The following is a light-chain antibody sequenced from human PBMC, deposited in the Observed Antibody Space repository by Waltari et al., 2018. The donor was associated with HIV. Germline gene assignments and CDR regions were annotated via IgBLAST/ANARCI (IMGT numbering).Light chain of an antibody. CDR2: RNN. CDR1: SSNIGSDT. CDR3: AAWYDTLNGPV. J-gene: IGLJ3*02. V-gene: IGLV1-44*01. Sequence: SVLTQPPSASGTPGQSVTISCSGRSSNIGSDTVNWYQHLPGTAPKLLIYRNNERPSGFPDRFSGSKSGTSASLAISGLQSEDEADYYCAAWYDTLNGPVFGGGTKLTVL.